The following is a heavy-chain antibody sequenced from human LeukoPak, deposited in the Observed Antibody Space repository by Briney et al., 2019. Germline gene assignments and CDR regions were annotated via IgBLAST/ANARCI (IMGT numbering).Heavy chain of an antibody. CDR2: IKQDGSVK. V-gene: IGHV3-7*01. Sequence: GGSLRLSCAASGFTFSSYWMSWVRQAPGKGLEWVTNIKQDGSVKYYVDSVKGRFTISRDNAKNSLYLQMNSLRAEDTAVYYCASSDHPYYYYGMDVWGQGTTVTVSS. J-gene: IGHJ6*02. D-gene: IGHD1-14*01. CDR3: ASSDHPYYYYGMDV. CDR1: GFTFSSYW.